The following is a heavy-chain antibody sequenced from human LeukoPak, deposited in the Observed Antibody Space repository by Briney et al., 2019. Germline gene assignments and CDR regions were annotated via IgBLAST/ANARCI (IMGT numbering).Heavy chain of an antibody. CDR3: ATLRAEGSNWFDP. Sequence: GESLKISCKGSGYSFPTYWIGWVRQMPGKGLEWMGIIYPGDSDTRYSPSFQGQVTISVDKSISTAYLQWSSLKASDTAICYCATLRAEGSNWFDPWGQGTLVTVSS. D-gene: IGHD3-16*01. CDR1: GYSFPTYW. J-gene: IGHJ5*02. CDR2: IYPGDSDT. V-gene: IGHV5-51*01.